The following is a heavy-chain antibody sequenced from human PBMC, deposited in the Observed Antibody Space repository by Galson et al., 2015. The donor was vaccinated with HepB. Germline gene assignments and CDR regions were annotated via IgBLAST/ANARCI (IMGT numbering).Heavy chain of an antibody. V-gene: IGHV3-33*01. CDR2: MWHDRNNE. CDR3: ARCETERTYGDYYYNCAMDV. CDR1: GFTFSSYG. J-gene: IGHJ6*02. D-gene: IGHD3-10*01. Sequence: SLRLSCAASGFTFSSYGMHWVRQAPGKGLEGVAVMWHDRNNEYYAESVKGRFIISRDNFKNTLYLQMNSLRAEDTAIYYCARCETERTYGDYYYNCAMDVWGQGTTVTVSS.